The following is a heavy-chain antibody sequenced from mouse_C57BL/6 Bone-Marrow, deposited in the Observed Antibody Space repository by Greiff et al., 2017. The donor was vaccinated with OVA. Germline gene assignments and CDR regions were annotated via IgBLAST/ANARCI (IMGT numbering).Heavy chain of an antibody. CDR3: AREVSYYGSSWFAY. CDR2: INPSTGGT. CDR1: GYSFTGYY. V-gene: IGHV1-42*01. J-gene: IGHJ3*01. Sequence: EVQLQQSGPELVKPGASVKISCKASGYSFTGYYMNWVKQSPEKSLEWIGEINPSTGGTTYNQKFKAKATLTVDKSSSTAYMQLKSLTSEDSAVYYCAREVSYYGSSWFAYWGQGTLVTVSA. D-gene: IGHD1-1*01.